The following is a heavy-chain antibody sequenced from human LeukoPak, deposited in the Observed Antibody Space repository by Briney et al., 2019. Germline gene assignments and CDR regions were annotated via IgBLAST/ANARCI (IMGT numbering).Heavy chain of an antibody. CDR3: ARDAYTTTSNWLDP. CDR1: GFTLNEYW. D-gene: IGHD4-17*01. V-gene: IGHV3-74*01. Sequence: GGSLRLSCEASGFTLNEYWMHWVRQAPGKGLVWVSRITGDGGDIAYADSVKGRFTVSRDDAKNILFLQMTSLRVEDTAIYYCARDAYTTTSNWLDPWGQGTLVTVSS. J-gene: IGHJ5*02. CDR2: ITGDGGDI.